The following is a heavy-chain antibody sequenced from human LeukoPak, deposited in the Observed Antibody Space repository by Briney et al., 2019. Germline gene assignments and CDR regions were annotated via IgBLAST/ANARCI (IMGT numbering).Heavy chain of an antibody. D-gene: IGHD1-1*01. J-gene: IGHJ6*02. CDR1: GFTVSSNH. CDR3: ARGPIQLWLHNGIDV. CDR2: IYSGGTT. V-gene: IGHV3-53*01. Sequence: PGGSLRLSCAASGFTVSSNHMSWVRQAPGKGLKWVSIIYSGGTTYYADSVKGRFTISRDNSKNTLYLQMNTLRAEDTAVYYCARGPIQLWLHNGIDVWGQGTTVTVSS.